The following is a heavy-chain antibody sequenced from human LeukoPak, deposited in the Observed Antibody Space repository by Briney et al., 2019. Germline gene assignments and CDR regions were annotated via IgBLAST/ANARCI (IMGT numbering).Heavy chain of an antibody. CDR1: GGSLSSSSYY. Sequence: SETLSLTCTVSGGSLSSSSYYWGWIRQPPGKGLEWIGGIYYSGSTYYNPSLKSRVTISVDTSKNQFSLKLSSVTAADTAVYYCARGAWVAAAGPLIDYWGQGTLVTVSS. CDR2: IYYSGST. D-gene: IGHD6-13*01. V-gene: IGHV4-39*07. CDR3: ARGAWVAAAGPLIDY. J-gene: IGHJ4*02.